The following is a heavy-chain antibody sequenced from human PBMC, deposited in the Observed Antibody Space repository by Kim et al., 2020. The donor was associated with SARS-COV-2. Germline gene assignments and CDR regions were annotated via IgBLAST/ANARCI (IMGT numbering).Heavy chain of an antibody. CDR3: AKDMNPRAMVREQIDY. CDR2: ISWDGGST. D-gene: IGHD3-10*01. CDR1: GFTFDDYT. Sequence: GGSLRLSCAASGFTFDDYTMHWVRQAPGKGLEWVSLISWDGGSTYYADSVKGRFTISRDNSKNSLYLQMNSLRTEDTALYYCAKDMNPRAMVREQIDYWGQGTLVTVSS. V-gene: IGHV3-43*01. J-gene: IGHJ4*02.